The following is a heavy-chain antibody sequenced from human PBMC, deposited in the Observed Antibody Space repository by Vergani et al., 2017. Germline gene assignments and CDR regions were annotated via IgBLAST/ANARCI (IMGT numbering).Heavy chain of an antibody. J-gene: IGHJ4*02. V-gene: IGHV7-4-1*02. Sequence: QVQLVQSGSELKKPGASVKVSCKTSGHTFSNYEMNWVRQAPGQRLEWMGWINTKTGNPTYAQDFTGRFVFSLDTSGSTAYLEINNLQPEDSAVYFCATASWAQLWVLKHWGQGTRVTVSS. CDR2: INTKTGNP. CDR1: GHTFSNYE. D-gene: IGHD5-24*01. CDR3: ATASWAQLWVLKH.